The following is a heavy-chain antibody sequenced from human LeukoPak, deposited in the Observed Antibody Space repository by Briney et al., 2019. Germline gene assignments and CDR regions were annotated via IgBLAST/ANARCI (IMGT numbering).Heavy chain of an antibody. V-gene: IGHV3-23*01. Sequence: GGSLRLSCAASGFTFSSYAMSWVRQAPGKGLEWVSAISGSGGSTYYADSVKGRFTISRDNSKNTLYLQMNSLRAEDTAVYYCARGSTYYYYIDVWGKGTTVTVSS. CDR3: ARGSTYYYYIDV. J-gene: IGHJ6*03. CDR2: ISGSGGST. D-gene: IGHD5/OR15-5a*01. CDR1: GFTFSSYA.